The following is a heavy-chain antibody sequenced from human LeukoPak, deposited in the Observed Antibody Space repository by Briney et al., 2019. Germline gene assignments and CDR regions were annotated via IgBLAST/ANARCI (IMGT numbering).Heavy chain of an antibody. CDR1: GFTFSSYA. CDR2: ISGSGGST. V-gene: IGHV3-23*01. D-gene: IGHD3-10*01. J-gene: IGHJ1*01. CDR3: ANQGVIWTGEDPSHN. Sequence: GGSLRLSCAASGFTFSSYAMSWVRQAPGKGLEWVSAISGSGGSTYYADSVKGRFTISRDNSKNTLYLQMNSLRAEDTAVYYVANQGVIWTGEDPSHNGAQGTLLTVSS.